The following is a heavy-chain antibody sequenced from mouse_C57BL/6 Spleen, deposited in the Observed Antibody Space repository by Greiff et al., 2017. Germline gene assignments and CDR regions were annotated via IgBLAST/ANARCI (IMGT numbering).Heavy chain of an antibody. D-gene: IGHD2-2*01. CDR2: ISYDGSN. J-gene: IGHJ2*01. CDR3: AREGGGYNYFDY. V-gene: IGHV3-6*01. CDR1: GYSITSGYY. Sequence: EVKLMESGPGLVKPSQSLSLTCSVTGYSITSGYYWNWIRQFPGNKLEWMGYISYDGSNNYNPSLKNRISITRDTSKNQFFLKLNSVTTEDTATYYCAREGGGYNYFDYWGQGTTLTVSS.